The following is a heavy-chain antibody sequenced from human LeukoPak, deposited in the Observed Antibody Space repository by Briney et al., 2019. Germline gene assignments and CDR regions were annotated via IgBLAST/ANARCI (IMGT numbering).Heavy chain of an antibody. D-gene: IGHD2-15*01. J-gene: IGHJ4*02. CDR1: GFTFTKYW. CDR3: ARVGGSWELIL. Sequence: GGSLKLSCAASGFTFTKYWMHWVRQVPRKGLIWVSRINNEGNDTNYADSVKGRFTISRDNDKSSLYLQMNSLRGEDTAVYFCARVGGSWELILWGQGTLVTVS. V-gene: IGHV3-74*01. CDR2: INNEGNDT.